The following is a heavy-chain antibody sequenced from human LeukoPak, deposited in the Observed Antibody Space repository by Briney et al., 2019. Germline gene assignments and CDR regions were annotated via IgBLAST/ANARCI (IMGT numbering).Heavy chain of an antibody. D-gene: IGHD3-10*01. J-gene: IGHJ5*02. V-gene: IGHV1-24*01. CDR1: GYTLTELS. CDR3: ATAPTHYYGSGSPFDP. CDR2: FDPEDGET. Sequence: GASVKVSCKVSGYTLTELSMHWVRQATGKGLEWMGGFDPEDGETIYAQKFQGRVTMTEDTSTDTAYMELSSLRSEDTAVYYCATAPTHYYGSGSPFDPWGQGTLVTVSS.